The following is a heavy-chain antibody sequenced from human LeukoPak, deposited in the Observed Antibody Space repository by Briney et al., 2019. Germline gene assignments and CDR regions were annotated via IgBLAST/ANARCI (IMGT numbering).Heavy chain of an antibody. D-gene: IGHD2-15*01. CDR3: VVVVLGWYFDL. J-gene: IGHJ2*01. CDR2: ISAYNGNT. Sequence: ASVKVSCKASGYTFTSYGISWVRQAPGQGLKWMGWISAYNGNTNYAQKLQGRVTMTTDTSTSTAYMELRSLRSDDTAVYYCVVVVLGWYFDLWGRGTLVTVSS. V-gene: IGHV1-18*01. CDR1: GYTFTSYG.